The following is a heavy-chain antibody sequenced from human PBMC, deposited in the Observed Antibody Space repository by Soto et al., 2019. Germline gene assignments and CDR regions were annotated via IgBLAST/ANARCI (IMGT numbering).Heavy chain of an antibody. CDR2: IYYSGST. Sequence: TSETLSLTCTVSGGSISSYYWSWIRQPPGKGLEWIGYIYYSGSTNYNPSLKSRVTISVDTSKNQFSLKLSSVTAADTAVYYCARSALVRGVIGDYYYYGMDVWGQGTTVTVSS. V-gene: IGHV4-59*01. D-gene: IGHD3-10*01. J-gene: IGHJ6*02. CDR3: ARSALVRGVIGDYYYYGMDV. CDR1: GGSISSYY.